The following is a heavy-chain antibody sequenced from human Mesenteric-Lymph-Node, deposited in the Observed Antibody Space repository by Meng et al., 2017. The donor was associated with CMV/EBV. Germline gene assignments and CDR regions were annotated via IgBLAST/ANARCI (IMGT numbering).Heavy chain of an antibody. V-gene: IGHV3-74*01. J-gene: IGHJ4*02. CDR3: ARGGSYYDILTGYYHY. CDR2: INSDGSST. Sequence: ESLKISCASSGFTFSSYWMHWVRPAPGKGLVWVSRINSDGSSTSYPDSVKGRFTISRDNAKNTLYLQMNSLRAEDTAVYYCARGGSYYDILTGYYHYWGQGTLVTVSS. D-gene: IGHD3-9*01. CDR1: GFTFSSYW.